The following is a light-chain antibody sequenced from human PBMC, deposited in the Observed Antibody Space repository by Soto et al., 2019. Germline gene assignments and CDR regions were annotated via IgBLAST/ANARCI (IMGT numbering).Light chain of an antibody. CDR3: LQYDNSPLT. CDR2: GAS. Sequence: DIVLTQSPGTLSLSPGERAALSCRASQSVSSSYLAWYQQKPGQAPRLLIYGASNRATGIADRFSGSGSGTDFTLTISRLEPEDFAVYYCLQYDNSPLTFGGGTKVDIK. V-gene: IGKV3-20*01. J-gene: IGKJ4*01. CDR1: QSVSSSY.